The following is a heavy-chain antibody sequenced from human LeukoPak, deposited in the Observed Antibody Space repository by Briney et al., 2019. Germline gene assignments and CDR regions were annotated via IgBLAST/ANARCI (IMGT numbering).Heavy chain of an antibody. J-gene: IGHJ4*02. CDR3: AREWGDYGDYDPLDY. CDR1: GYTFTSYG. V-gene: IGHV1-18*04. D-gene: IGHD4-17*01. Sequence: ASVKVSCKASGYTFTSYGISWVRQAPGQGLEWMGWISAYNGNTNYAQKLQGRVTMTTDTSTSTVYMELRSLRSDDTAVYYCAREWGDYGDYDPLDYWGQGTLVTVSS. CDR2: ISAYNGNT.